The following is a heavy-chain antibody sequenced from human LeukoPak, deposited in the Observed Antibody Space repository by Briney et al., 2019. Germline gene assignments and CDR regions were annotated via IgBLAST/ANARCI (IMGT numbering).Heavy chain of an antibody. Sequence: GGSLRLSCAASGFTFSRFWMHWVRQAPGTGLVWVSRINGDGSSTNYADSVKGRFTISRDNAKNTLYLQMNSLRAEDTAVYYCARDPNHGNLDYYYYYGMDVWGQGTTVTVSS. CDR1: GFTFSRFW. V-gene: IGHV3-74*01. CDR2: INGDGSST. D-gene: IGHD1-1*01. J-gene: IGHJ6*02. CDR3: ARDPNHGNLDYYYYYGMDV.